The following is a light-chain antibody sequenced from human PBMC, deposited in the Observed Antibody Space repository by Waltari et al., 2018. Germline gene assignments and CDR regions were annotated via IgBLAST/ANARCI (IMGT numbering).Light chain of an antibody. CDR2: RSN. J-gene: IGLJ3*02. Sequence: QSVLTQPPSASGTPGQRVTISCSGSSSNIGSSYVYWYQQLPGTASKILSYRSNRPPAGAPKRFSCSTSGTSTCLAISGLRSEDEADYYCAAWDDSLSVNWVFGGGTKLTVL. CDR1: SSNIGSSY. V-gene: IGLV1-47*01. CDR3: AAWDDSLSVNWV.